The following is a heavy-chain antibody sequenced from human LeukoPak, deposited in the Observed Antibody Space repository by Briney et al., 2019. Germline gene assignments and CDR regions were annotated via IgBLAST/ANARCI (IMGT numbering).Heavy chain of an antibody. V-gene: IGHV1-46*01. CDR3: ARDHRSPELYYYESSGYPPDY. CDR2: INPSGGST. D-gene: IGHD3-22*01. CDR1: GYTFTSYY. J-gene: IGHJ4*02. Sequence: ASVKVSCKASGYTFTSYYMHWVRQAPGQGVEWMGIINPSGGSTSYAQKFQGRVTMTRDTSTSTVYMELSSLRSEDTAVYYCARDHRSPELYYYESSGYPPDYWGQRTLVTVSS.